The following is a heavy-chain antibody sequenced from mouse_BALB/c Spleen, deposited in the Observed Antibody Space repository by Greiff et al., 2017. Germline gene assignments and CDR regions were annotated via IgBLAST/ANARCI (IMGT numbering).Heavy chain of an antibody. CDR2: IRNKANGYTT. CDR1: GFTFTDYY. D-gene: IGHD2-10*02. J-gene: IGHJ4*01. CDR3: ARGKYGNYAMDY. V-gene: IGHV7-3*02. Sequence: EVHLVESGGGLVQPGGSLRLSCATSGFTFTDYYMSWVRQPPGKALEWLGFIRNKANGYTTEYSASVKGRFTISRDNSQSILYLQMNTLRAEDSATYYCARGKYGNYAMDYWGQGTSVTVSS.